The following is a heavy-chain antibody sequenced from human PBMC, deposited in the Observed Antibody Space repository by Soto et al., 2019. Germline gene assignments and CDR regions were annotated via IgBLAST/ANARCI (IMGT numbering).Heavy chain of an antibody. Sequence: SETLSFTCAVYGGSFSGYYWSWIRQPPGKGLEWIGEINHSGSTNYNPSLKSRVTISVDTSKNQFSLKLSSVTAADTAVYYCARGSQIAVAGSFDYWGQGTLVTVSS. CDR1: GGSFSGYY. V-gene: IGHV4-34*01. D-gene: IGHD6-19*01. CDR3: ARGSQIAVAGSFDY. J-gene: IGHJ4*02. CDR2: INHSGST.